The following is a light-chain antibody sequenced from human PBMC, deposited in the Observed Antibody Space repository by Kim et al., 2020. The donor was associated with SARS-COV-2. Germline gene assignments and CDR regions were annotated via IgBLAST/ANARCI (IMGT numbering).Light chain of an antibody. V-gene: IGLV3-19*01. CDR1: SLRSYY. Sequence: SSELTQDPAVSVALGQTVRITCQGDSLRSYYASWYQQKPGQAPVLVIYGKNNRPSGIPDRFSGSSSGNTASLTITVAQAEDEADYYCNSRVSSGNNLVFG. CDR2: GKN. J-gene: IGLJ2*01. CDR3: NSRVSSGNNLV.